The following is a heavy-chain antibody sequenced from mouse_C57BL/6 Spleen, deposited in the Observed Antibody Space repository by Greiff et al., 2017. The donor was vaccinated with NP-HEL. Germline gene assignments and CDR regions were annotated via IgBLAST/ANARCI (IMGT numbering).Heavy chain of an antibody. CDR3: ARGGLTGTDYYAMDY. D-gene: IGHD4-1*01. CDR2: IHPNSGST. Sequence: QVQLQQPGAELVKPGATVKLSCKASRYTFTSYWMHWVKQRPGQGLEWIGMIHPNSGSTNYNEKFKSKATLTVDKSSSTAYMQLSSLTSEDSAVYYCARGGLTGTDYYAMDYWGQGTSVTVSS. J-gene: IGHJ4*01. V-gene: IGHV1-64*01. CDR1: RYTFTSYW.